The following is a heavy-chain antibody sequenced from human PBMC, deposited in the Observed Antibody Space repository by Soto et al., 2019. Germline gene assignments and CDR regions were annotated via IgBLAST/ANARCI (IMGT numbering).Heavy chain of an antibody. CDR2: VNWDGDTT. J-gene: IGHJ6*02. CDR1: GFTFDDFA. D-gene: IGHD4-17*01. CDR3: AKGATVTTHYQYYGMDV. Sequence: LRLSCAASGFTFDDFAMCWVRQVPEKGLEWISLVNWDGDTTFYADSVKGRFIISRDNSKNSVYLQMNSLRSEDSAMYYCAKGATVTTHYQYYGMDVWGQGTTVTVSS. V-gene: IGHV3-43D*04.